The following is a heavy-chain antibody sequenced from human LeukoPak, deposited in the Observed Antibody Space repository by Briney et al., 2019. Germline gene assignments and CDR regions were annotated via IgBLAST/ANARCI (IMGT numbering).Heavy chain of an antibody. CDR1: GYTFTTSW. CDR3: AILNHPDGRVY. D-gene: IGHD5-24*01. CDR2: IYAGNSDT. J-gene: IGHJ4*02. Sequence: GESLKISCQGFGYTFTTSWIGWVRQLRGKGLEWMAIIYAGNSDTKYSPSFQGQVSISTDRSISTAYLQWSSLQASDTAIYYCAILNHPDGRVYWGQGTLVTVSS. V-gene: IGHV5-51*01.